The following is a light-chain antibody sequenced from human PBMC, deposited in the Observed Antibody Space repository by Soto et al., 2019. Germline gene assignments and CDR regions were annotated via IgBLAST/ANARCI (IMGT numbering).Light chain of an antibody. Sequence: QAVLTQPTSVSGSPGQWVTISCTWNTSSIGAGHDVHWYQQLPGTSPKLLIYRNNNRPSGVPDRFSGSGSGTDFTLKISRVEAEDVGVYYCMQGTYWPRTFGQGTK. V-gene: IGLV1-40*01. J-gene: IGLJ3*02. CDR1: TSSIGAGHD. CDR3: MQGTYWPRT. CDR2: RNN.